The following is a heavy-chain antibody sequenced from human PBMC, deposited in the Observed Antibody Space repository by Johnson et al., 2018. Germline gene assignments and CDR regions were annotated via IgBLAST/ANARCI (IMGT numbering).Heavy chain of an antibody. CDR3: ASLNPDN. Sequence: EVQLVESGGGLVQXGGSXRLXCVASGFSFSTYWMHWVRQAPGKGLVWVSRINGDGSSTSYADSVKGRFTISRDNAKNTLYLQMNSLRAEDTAVYYCASLNPDNWGQGTLVTVSS. CDR1: GFSFSTYW. J-gene: IGHJ4*02. V-gene: IGHV3-74*01. CDR2: INGDGSST.